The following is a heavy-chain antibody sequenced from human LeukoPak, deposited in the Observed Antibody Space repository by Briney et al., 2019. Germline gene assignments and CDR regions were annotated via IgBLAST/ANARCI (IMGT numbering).Heavy chain of an antibody. D-gene: IGHD6-13*01. Sequence: GGSLTLSCAASGFIVSANYMSWVRQAPGKGLEWVSVFYSGGHTYHRDGTTYYADSVKGRFTISGDKSANTMSLQMNSLRVDDTAVYYCARGRGRGHSSSWYYYWGQGTLVTVSS. CDR1: GFIVSANY. CDR3: ARGRGRGHSSSWYYY. J-gene: IGHJ4*02. CDR2: FYSGGHTYHRDGTT. V-gene: IGHV3-53*05.